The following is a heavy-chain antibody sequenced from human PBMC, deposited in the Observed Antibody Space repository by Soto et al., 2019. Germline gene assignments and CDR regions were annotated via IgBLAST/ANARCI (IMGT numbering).Heavy chain of an antibody. CDR3: ARLGAFYQALDS. CDR2: IYYAGTT. J-gene: IGHJ4*02. Sequence: QVQLQESGPGLVKPSETLSLRCSVSGASLSPNYWSWFRQPPGKGLQWIGYIYYAGTTTYNPSLRRRLTISLNTSKNELSLELTSVTAADTAVYYCARLGAFYQALDSWGQGALVTVSS. D-gene: IGHD2-2*01. V-gene: IGHV4-59*08. CDR1: GASLSPNY.